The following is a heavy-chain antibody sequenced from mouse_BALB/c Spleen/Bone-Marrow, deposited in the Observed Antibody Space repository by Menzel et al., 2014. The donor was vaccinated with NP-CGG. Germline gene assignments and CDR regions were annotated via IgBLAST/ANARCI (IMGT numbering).Heavy chain of an antibody. CDR2: IDPANGNT. J-gene: IGHJ4*01. V-gene: IGHV14-3*02. CDR3: ARWEYYAMDY. Sequence: EVQGVESGAELVKPGASVKLSCTASGFNIKDTYMHWVKQRPEQGLEWIGRIDPANGNTKYDPKFQGKATITADTSSNTAYLQLSSLTSEDTDVYYCARWEYYAMDYWGQGSSVTVSS. CDR1: GFNIKDTY. D-gene: IGHD4-1*01.